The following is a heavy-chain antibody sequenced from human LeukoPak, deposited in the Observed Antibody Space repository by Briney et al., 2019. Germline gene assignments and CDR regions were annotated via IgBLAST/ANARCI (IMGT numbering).Heavy chain of an antibody. CDR2: IKSDGSST. Sequence: GGSLRLSCAASGFTFSGNWMHWVRRAPGKGLVGVSRIKSDGSSTTYADSVKGRFTISRDNARNTLYLQMNSLRDEDTAVYYCAKTDYFDYWGQGALVTVSS. CDR1: GFTFSGNW. CDR3: AKTDYFDY. J-gene: IGHJ4*02. V-gene: IGHV3-74*01.